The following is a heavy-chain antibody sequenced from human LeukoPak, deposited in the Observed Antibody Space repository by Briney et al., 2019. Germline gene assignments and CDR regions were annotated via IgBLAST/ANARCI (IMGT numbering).Heavy chain of an antibody. Sequence: GESLKISCKGSGYSFTSYWIGWVRQPPGKGLEWMGIIYPGESHTRYSPSFQGQVIISADKSISTAYLQWSSLKASDTAMYYCARGGIAAAGPYYYYGMDVWGQGTTVTVSS. J-gene: IGHJ6*02. CDR3: ARGGIAAAGPYYYYGMDV. CDR2: IYPGESHT. V-gene: IGHV5-51*01. CDR1: GYSFTSYW. D-gene: IGHD6-13*01.